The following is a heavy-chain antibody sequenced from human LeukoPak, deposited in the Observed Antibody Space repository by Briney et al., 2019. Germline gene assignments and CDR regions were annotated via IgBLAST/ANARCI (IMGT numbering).Heavy chain of an antibody. CDR1: GGSISSYY. CDR2: IYYSGST. J-gene: IGHJ4*02. D-gene: IGHD3-9*01. CDR3: ARDQSGYDILTGYYNRGPFDY. Sequence: SETLSLTCTVSGGSISSYYWSWIRQPPGKGLEWIGYIYYSGSTNYNPSLKSRVTISVDTSKNQFSLKLSSVTAADTAVYYCARDQSGYDILTGYYNRGPFDYWGQGTLVTVSS. V-gene: IGHV4-59*01.